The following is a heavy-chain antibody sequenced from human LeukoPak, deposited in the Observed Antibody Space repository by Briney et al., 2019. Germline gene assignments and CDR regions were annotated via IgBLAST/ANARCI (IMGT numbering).Heavy chain of an antibody. D-gene: IGHD2-2*01. V-gene: IGHV5-51*01. J-gene: IGHJ5*02. CDR1: GYGFTSYW. Sequence: GEALKISCKGSGYGFTSYWIGWVRPMPGKGRGWMGMTYPGDSGTRYSPSFQGQVTISADKSISTAYLQWSSLKASDTAMYYCARPLRYCSSTSCTTGGFDPWGQGTLVTVSS. CDR3: ARPLRYCSSTSCTTGGFDP. CDR2: TYPGDSGT.